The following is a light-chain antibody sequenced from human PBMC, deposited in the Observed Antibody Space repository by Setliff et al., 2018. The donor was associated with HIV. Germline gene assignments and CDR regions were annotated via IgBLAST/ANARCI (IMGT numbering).Light chain of an antibody. CDR1: TGPVTSGHY. CDR2: DTR. V-gene: IGLV7-46*01. Sequence: QAVVTQEASLTVSPGGTVTLTCGSSTGPVTSGHYPYWLQQRPGQAPMTLIYDTRHKHSWTPARFSGSLLGGVAALLLSGAQPDDEGVYYCLLSYHGARVFGGGTQLTVL. J-gene: IGLJ3*02. CDR3: LLSYHGARV.